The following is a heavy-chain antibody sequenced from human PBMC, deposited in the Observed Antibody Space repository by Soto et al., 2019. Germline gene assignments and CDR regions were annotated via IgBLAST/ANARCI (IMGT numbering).Heavy chain of an antibody. D-gene: IGHD6-19*01. Sequence: QLQLQESGPGLVKPSETLSLTCTVSGGSISSSSYYWGWIRQPPGKGLEWIGSHYYSGSTYYNPSLKKRVPLSGNTSQNQFSRKLSSVTAADTAVYYCARQVAGTRDLDYWGQGTLVTVSS. V-gene: IGHV4-39*01. CDR1: GGSISSSSYY. J-gene: IGHJ4*02. CDR3: ARQVAGTRDLDY. CDR2: HYYSGST.